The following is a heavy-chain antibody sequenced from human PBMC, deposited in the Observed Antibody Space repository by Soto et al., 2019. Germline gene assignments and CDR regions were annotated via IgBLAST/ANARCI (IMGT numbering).Heavy chain of an antibody. Sequence: QVQLVESGGGVVQPGRSLRLSCAASGFTFMTYAMHWVRQAPGKGLEWVAVIWYDGSNTYYADSVKGRFTISRDNSEDTLYLQMNSLGAEDTAVYYCARDRESYSSSWSYLHLWGQGTLVTVSS. CDR2: IWYDGSNT. CDR1: GFTFMTYA. V-gene: IGHV3-33*01. CDR3: ARDRESYSSSWSYLHL. J-gene: IGHJ1*01. D-gene: IGHD6-13*01.